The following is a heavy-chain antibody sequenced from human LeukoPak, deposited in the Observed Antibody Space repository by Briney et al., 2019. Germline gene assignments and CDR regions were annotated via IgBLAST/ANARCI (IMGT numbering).Heavy chain of an antibody. D-gene: IGHD5-24*01. Sequence: SETLSLTCTVSGGSISSYYWSWIQQPPGKGLEWIGYIYYSGSTNYNPSLKSRVTISVDTSKNQFSLKLSSVTAADTAVYYCARVGDGYNVDHWGQGTLVTVSS. V-gene: IGHV4-59*01. CDR2: IYYSGST. CDR3: ARVGDGYNVDH. CDR1: GGSISSYY. J-gene: IGHJ4*02.